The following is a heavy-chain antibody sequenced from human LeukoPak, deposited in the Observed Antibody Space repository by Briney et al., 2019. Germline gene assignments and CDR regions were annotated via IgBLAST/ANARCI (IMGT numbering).Heavy chain of an antibody. CDR3: AKAPVTTCRGAFCYPFDY. Sequence: AGGSLRLSCAASGFTLSSYAMSWVRQAPGKGLEWVSAISDTGNTYHADSVKGRFTISRGSSKNTLFLQMNRLRPEDAAVYYCAKAPVTTCRGAFCYPFDYWGLGTLVTVSS. V-gene: IGHV3-23*01. J-gene: IGHJ4*02. CDR1: GFTLSSYA. CDR2: ISDTGNT. D-gene: IGHD2-15*01.